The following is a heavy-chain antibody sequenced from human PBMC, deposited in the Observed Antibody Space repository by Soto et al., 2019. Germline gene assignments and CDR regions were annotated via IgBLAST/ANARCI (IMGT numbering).Heavy chain of an antibody. CDR2: FYYSGST. CDR1: GGSISSGGYY. D-gene: IGHD3-16*01. J-gene: IGHJ4*02. V-gene: IGHV4-31*03. CDR3: ARGRLGDNFDY. Sequence: QVQLQESGPGLVKPSQTLSLTCSVSGGSISSGGYYWSWIRQHPGKGLEWIGYFYYSGSTYYNPSLKSRVTISVDTSKNQFSLKLGSVTAADTAMYYCARGRLGDNFDYWGQGTLVTVSS.